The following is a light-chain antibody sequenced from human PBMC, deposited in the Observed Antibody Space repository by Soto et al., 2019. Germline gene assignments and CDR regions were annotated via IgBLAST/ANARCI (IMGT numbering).Light chain of an antibody. CDR2: DVS. CDR1: SSDVGGYNY. J-gene: IGLJ3*02. CDR3: SSYAGSSTYGV. Sequence: QSALTQPPSASGSPGQSVTISCTGTSSDVGGYNYVSWYQQHPGKAPKLMIYDVSKRPSGVPDRFSGSKSGNTASLTVSGLQAEDEADYYCSSYAGSSTYGVFGGGTKVTVL. V-gene: IGLV2-8*01.